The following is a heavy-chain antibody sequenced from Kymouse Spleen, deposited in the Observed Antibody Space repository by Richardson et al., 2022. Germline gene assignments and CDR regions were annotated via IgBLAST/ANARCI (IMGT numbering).Heavy chain of an antibody. V-gene: IGHV4-39*01. Sequence: QLQLQESGPGLVKPSETLSLTCTVSGGSISSSSYYWGWIRQPPGKGLEWIGSIYYSGSTYYNPSLKSRVTISVDTSKNQFSLKLSSVTAADTAVYYCARHRSSSSGMDVWGQGTTVTVSS. CDR3: ARHRSSSSGMDV. CDR2: IYYSGST. CDR1: GGSISSSSYY. J-gene: IGHJ6*02. D-gene: IGHD6-13*01.